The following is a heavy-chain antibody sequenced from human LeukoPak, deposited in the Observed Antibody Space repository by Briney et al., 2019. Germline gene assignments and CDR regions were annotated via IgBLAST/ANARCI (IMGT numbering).Heavy chain of an antibody. CDR2: ISAYNGNT. V-gene: IGHV1-18*01. Sequence: GASVKVSCKASGYTFTSYGISWVRQTPGQGLEWMGWISAYNGNTNYAQKLQGRVTMTTDTSTSTAYMELRSLRSDDTAVYYCARASVDSSGYYYYFDYWGQGTLVTVSS. D-gene: IGHD3-22*01. J-gene: IGHJ4*02. CDR1: GYTFTSYG. CDR3: ARASVDSSGYYYYFDY.